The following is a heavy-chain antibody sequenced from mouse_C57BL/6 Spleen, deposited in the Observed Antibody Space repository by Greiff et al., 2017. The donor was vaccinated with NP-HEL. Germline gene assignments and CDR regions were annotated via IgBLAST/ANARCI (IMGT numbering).Heavy chain of an antibody. CDR2: IHPNSGST. Sequence: QVQLQQSGAELVKPGASVKLSCKASGYTFTSYWMHWVKQRPGQGLEWIGMIHPNSGSTNYNEKFKSKATLTVAKSSSTAYMQLSSLTSEDLAVYYCARSPPYYGSSYGFAYWGQGTLVTVSA. D-gene: IGHD1-1*01. J-gene: IGHJ3*01. CDR1: GYTFTSYW. V-gene: IGHV1-64*01. CDR3: ARSPPYYGSSYGFAY.